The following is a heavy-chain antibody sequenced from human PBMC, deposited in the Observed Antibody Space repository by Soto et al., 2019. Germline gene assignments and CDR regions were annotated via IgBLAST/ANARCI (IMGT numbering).Heavy chain of an antibody. CDR3: ARLSGILDY. CDR2: IYYSGST. J-gene: IGHJ4*02. CDR1: GGSISSSSYY. Sequence: SETLSLTCTVSGGSISSSSYYWGWIRQPPGKGLEWIGSIYYSGSTYYNPSLKSRVTISVDTSKNQFSLKLSSVTAADTAVYYCARLSGILDYWGQGTLVTVSS. V-gene: IGHV4-39*01. D-gene: IGHD6-25*01.